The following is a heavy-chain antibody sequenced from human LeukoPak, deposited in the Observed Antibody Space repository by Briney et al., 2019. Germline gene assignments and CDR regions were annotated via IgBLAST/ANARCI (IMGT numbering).Heavy chain of an antibody. CDR2: ISRNGGST. J-gene: IGHJ4*02. Sequence: GGSLRLSCSVSGFTFSIYAIHWVRQAPGKGLEYVSAISRNGGSTYYADSVKGRFTISRDNSKNTLYLQMSSLRVDDTAVYYCVKAVGYSGYDPPDYWGQGTLVTVSS. V-gene: IGHV3-64D*06. D-gene: IGHD5-12*01. CDR3: VKAVGYSGYDPPDY. CDR1: GFTFSIYA.